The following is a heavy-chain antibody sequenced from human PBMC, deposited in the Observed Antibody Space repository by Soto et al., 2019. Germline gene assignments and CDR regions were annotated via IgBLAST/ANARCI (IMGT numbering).Heavy chain of an antibody. CDR1: GYTFSGYS. Sequence: ASVKVSCKASGYTFSGYSITWVLQAPGQGLEWMGRISGYNGNTNYARTLRGRLTLTTDTSTSTAYMELRSLTSDDTAVYYCAIDVFCGGAPACPDMDVWGQGTTVTVSS. CDR3: AIDVFCGGAPACPDMDV. J-gene: IGHJ6*02. V-gene: IGHV1-18*04. D-gene: IGHD2-21*01. CDR2: ISGYNGNT.